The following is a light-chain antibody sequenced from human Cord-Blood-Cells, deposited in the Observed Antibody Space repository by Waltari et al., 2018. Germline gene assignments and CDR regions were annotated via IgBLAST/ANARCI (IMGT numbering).Light chain of an antibody. V-gene: IGLV2-23*01. CDR3: CSYAGSSTFHYV. CDR1: SSDVGSYNL. Sequence: QSALTQPASVSGSPGQSITISCTGTSSDVGSYNLVSWYQQHPGKAPKLMIYEGSKRPSGVSNRFSGSKSGNTASLTISGLQADDEADYYCCSYAGSSTFHYVFGTGTKVTVL. CDR2: EGS. J-gene: IGLJ1*01.